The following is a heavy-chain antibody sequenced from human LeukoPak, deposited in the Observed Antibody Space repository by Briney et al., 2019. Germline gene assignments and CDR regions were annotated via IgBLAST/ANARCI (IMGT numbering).Heavy chain of an antibody. J-gene: IGHJ6*02. D-gene: IGHD2-8*01. V-gene: IGHV3-21*01. Sequence: SPTLSRAASGFTSTRYAMNSVRQAPEKGLEWGSYISTAGDNRFYADALTGLFTVSRDNAKNLLFLQTDSLRAEDRAVYYCARSFCTSATCSKGHYYYVMDVGGQGTSAPVSS. CDR2: ISTAGDNR. CDR1: GFTSTRYA. CDR3: ARSFCTSATCSKGHYYYVMDV.